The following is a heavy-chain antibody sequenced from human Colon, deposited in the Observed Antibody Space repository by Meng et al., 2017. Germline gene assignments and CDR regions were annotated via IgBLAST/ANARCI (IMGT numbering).Heavy chain of an antibody. CDR3: ARHGGYYQDF. CDR2: FYFSGNT. D-gene: IGHD4-23*01. J-gene: IGHJ4*02. CDR1: GGSISSGDYY. Sequence: QGQMQGLGPGLGKPSQTLSLTCTVSGGSISSGDYYWSWSRQHPGKGLEWIGYFYFSGNTYYNPSLKSRVTMSLDKSRNQFSLRLTSVTAADTAVYYCARHGGYYQDFWGQGTLVTVSS. V-gene: IGHV4-30-4*01.